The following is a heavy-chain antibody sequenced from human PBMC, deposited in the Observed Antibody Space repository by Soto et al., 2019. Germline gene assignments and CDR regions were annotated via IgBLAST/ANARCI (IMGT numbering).Heavy chain of an antibody. V-gene: IGHV3-30*18. CDR3: AKVGSSWARATGYGMDV. J-gene: IGHJ6*02. CDR2: ISYDGSNK. Sequence: GGSLRLSCAASGFTFSSYGMHWVRQAPGKGLEWVAVISYDGSNKYYADSVKGRFTISRDNSKNTLYLQMNSLRAEDTAVYYCAKVGSSWARATGYGMDVWGQGTTVTVS. D-gene: IGHD6-13*01. CDR1: GFTFSSYG.